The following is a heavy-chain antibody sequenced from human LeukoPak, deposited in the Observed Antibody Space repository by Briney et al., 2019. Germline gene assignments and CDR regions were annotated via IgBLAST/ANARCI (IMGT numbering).Heavy chain of an antibody. Sequence: SSVPVSCKASRGTFNSYAIIWVQPAPGQGLAWMGGIIPIFGTAHYAQKFQGRVPLTTDESPSTAYTELDSREREGQGGYFLCGGGRYREFDIWGQGTMVTVSS. CDR3: CGGGRYREFDI. CDR1: RGTFNSYA. J-gene: IGHJ3*02. V-gene: IGHV1-69*05. D-gene: IGHD3-16*02. CDR2: IIPIFGTA.